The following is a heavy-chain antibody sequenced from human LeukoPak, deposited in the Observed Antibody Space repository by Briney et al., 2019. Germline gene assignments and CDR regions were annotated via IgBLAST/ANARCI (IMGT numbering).Heavy chain of an antibody. Sequence: PGGSLRLSCTVSGFTFGDYAMSWVRQAPGEGLEWVGFIRRKADGGTTEYAASVKGRFTISRDDSKSIAYLQMNSLKTEDTAVYYCSRSNWFDPWGQGTLVTVSS. V-gene: IGHV3-49*04. J-gene: IGHJ5*02. CDR1: GFTFGDYA. CDR2: IRRKADGGTT. CDR3: SRSNWFDP.